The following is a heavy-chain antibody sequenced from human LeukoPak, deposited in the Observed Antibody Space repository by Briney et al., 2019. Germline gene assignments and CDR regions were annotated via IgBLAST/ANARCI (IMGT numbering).Heavy chain of an antibody. D-gene: IGHD5/OR15-5a*01. J-gene: IGHJ6*03. Sequence: SETLSLICSVSGASIRDYFWSWIWQPAGKGLEWIGRVYTGGTTNTSPSLKSRVTISGDTSNNQFSLTLASVTATDTAVYFCARGHPMPGRSVSRYYYNYYMDVWGNGTTVTVSS. CDR1: GASIRDYF. V-gene: IGHV4-4*07. CDR3: ARGHPMPGRSVSRYYYNYYMDV. CDR2: VYTGGTT.